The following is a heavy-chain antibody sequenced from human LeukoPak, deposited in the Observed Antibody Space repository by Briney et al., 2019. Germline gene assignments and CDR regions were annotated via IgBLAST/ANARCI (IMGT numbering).Heavy chain of an antibody. V-gene: IGHV3-23*01. CDR2: ISRSGGST. J-gene: IGHJ4*02. CDR3: AKRRRTAADWYYFDY. Sequence: GGSLRLSCAASGFTFSSYAMSWVRQAPGEGLEWVSGISRSGGSTYYADSVKGRFTISRDNSKNTLYLQMNSLRAEDTAVYYCAKRRRTAADWYYFDYWGQGTLVTVSS. CDR1: GFTFSSYA. D-gene: IGHD6-13*01.